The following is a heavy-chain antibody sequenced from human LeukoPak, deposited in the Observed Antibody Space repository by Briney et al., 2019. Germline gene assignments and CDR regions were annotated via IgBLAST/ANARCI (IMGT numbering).Heavy chain of an antibody. D-gene: IGHD6-19*01. J-gene: IGHJ4*02. CDR2: IYYSGST. Sequence: PSETLSLTCTVSGGSISSYYWSWIRQPPGKGLEWIGYIYYSGSTYYNPSLKSRVTISVDTSKNQFSLKLSSVTAADTAVYYCARAADSSGWYFSYYFDYWGQGTLVTVSS. V-gene: IGHV4-59*01. CDR1: GGSISSYY. CDR3: ARAADSSGWYFSYYFDY.